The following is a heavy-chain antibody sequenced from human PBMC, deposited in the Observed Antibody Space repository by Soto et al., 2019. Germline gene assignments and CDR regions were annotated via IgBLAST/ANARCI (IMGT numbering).Heavy chain of an antibody. J-gene: IGHJ5*02. CDR3: ARAVGIVVVPAAIQAARFDP. Sequence: SETLSLTCTVSGGSISSYHWSWIRQPPGKGLEWIGYIYYSGSTNYNPSLKSRVTISVDTSKNQFSLKLSSVTAADTAVYYCARAVGIVVVPAAIQAARFDPWGQGTLVTVS. CDR2: IYYSGST. V-gene: IGHV4-59*01. CDR1: GGSISSYH. D-gene: IGHD2-2*02.